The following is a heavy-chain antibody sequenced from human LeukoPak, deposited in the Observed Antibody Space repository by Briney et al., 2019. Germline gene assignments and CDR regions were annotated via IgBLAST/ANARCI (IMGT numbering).Heavy chain of an antibody. J-gene: IGHJ4*02. D-gene: IGHD1-26*01. V-gene: IGHV3-21*01. CDR2: ISSSSSYI. CDR3: ARARENPGATYQFDY. CDR1: GFTFSSYS. Sequence: PGGSLRLSCAASGFTFSSYSMNWVRQAPGKGLEWVSSISSSSSYIYYADSVKGRFTISRDNAKNSLYLQMNSLRAEDTAVYYCARARENPGATYQFDYWGQGTLVTVSS.